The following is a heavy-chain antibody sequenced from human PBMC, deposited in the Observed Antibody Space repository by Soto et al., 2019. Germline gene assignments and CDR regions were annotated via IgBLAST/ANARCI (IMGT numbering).Heavy chain of an antibody. CDR1: GGTFSSYA. Sequence: SVKVSCKASGGTFSSYAISWVRQAPGQGLEWMGGIIPIFGTANYAQKFQGRVTITADKSTSTAYMELSSLRSEDTAVYYCARLRAYSGYDFDYWGQGTLVTVSS. CDR2: IIPIFGTA. D-gene: IGHD5-12*01. J-gene: IGHJ4*02. V-gene: IGHV1-69*06. CDR3: ARLRAYSGYDFDY.